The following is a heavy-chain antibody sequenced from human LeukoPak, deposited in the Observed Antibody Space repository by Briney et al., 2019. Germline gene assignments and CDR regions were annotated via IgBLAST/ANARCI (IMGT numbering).Heavy chain of an antibody. CDR3: ARDVIYRSSTSCSED. V-gene: IGHV4-61*02. CDR1: GGSISSGSYY. Sequence: SQTLSLTCTVSGGSISSGSYYWSWIRQPAGKGLEWIGRIYTSGSTNYNPSLKSRVTISVDTSKNQFSLKLSSVTAADTAVYYCARDVIYRSSTSCSEDWGQGTLVTVSS. J-gene: IGHJ4*02. CDR2: IYTSGST. D-gene: IGHD2-2*01.